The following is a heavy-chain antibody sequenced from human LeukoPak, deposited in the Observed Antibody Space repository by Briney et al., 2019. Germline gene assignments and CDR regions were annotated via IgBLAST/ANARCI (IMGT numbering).Heavy chain of an antibody. CDR3: ARSGDGYNFFSG. CDR1: GFTFSSYA. CDR2: ISSSSSYV. V-gene: IGHV3-21*01. D-gene: IGHD5-24*01. J-gene: IGHJ4*02. Sequence: PGGSLRLSCAASGFTFSSYAMSWVRQAPGKGLEWVSSISSSSSYVYYADSVKGRFTISRDNAKNSLYLQMNSLRAEDTAVYYCARSGDGYNFFSGWGQGTLVTVSS.